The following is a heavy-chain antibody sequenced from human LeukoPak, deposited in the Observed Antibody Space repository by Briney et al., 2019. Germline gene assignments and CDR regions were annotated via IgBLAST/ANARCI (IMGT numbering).Heavy chain of an antibody. CDR1: GLSFSDST. Sequence: GGSLRLSCVASGLSFSDSTMSWVRQAAGKGLEWVAKMKEDGSDENYVDSVKGRFTISRDNARNSLHLQMKSLRAEDTAVYFCARGGAGGGYFPTWGQGILVIVFS. D-gene: IGHD3-16*01. J-gene: IGHJ1*01. CDR2: MKEDGSDE. CDR3: ARGGAGGGYFPT. V-gene: IGHV3-7*03.